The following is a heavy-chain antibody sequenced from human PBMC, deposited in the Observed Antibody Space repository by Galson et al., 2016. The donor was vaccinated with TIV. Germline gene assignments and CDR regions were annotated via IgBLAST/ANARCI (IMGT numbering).Heavy chain of an antibody. Sequence: SLRLSCAASGFTSGFTFSSYSMNWVRQAPGKGLEWVSYITSGSKTIKYAASVKGRFTISRDNARNSLFLHMNSLRDEDTAVYFCARGRYCTATVCFRDWFDPWGQGTLVTVSS. J-gene: IGHJ5*02. CDR2: ITSGSKTI. V-gene: IGHV3-48*02. D-gene: IGHD2-8*02. CDR3: ARGRYCTATVCFRDWFDP. CDR1: GFTFSSYS.